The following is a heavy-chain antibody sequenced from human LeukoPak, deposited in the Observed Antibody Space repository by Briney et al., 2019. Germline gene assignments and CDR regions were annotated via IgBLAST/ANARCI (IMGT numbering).Heavy chain of an antibody. CDR3: ARDVLAEHWFDP. J-gene: IGHJ5*02. D-gene: IGHD3-3*02. Sequence: ASVKVSCKASGYTFTSYGISWVRQAPGQGLEWMGWISAYNGNTNYAQKLQGRVTMTTDTSTSTAYMELRSLRSDDTAVYYCARDVLAEHWFDPGAREPWSPSPQ. V-gene: IGHV1-18*01. CDR2: ISAYNGNT. CDR1: GYTFTSYG.